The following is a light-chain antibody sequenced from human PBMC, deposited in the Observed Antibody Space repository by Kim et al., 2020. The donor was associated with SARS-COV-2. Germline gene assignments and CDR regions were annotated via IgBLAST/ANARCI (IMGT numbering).Light chain of an antibody. V-gene: IGLV2-23*02. J-gene: IGLJ1*01. CDR3: CSYAGSSTYPYV. CDR1: SSDVGSYNL. Sequence: QSALTQPASVSGSPGQSITISCTGTSSDVGSYNLVSWYQQHPGKAPKLMIYDVSKRPSGVSNRFSGSKSGNTASLTISGLQAEDEADYYCCSYAGSSTYPYVFGTGTKVTV. CDR2: DVS.